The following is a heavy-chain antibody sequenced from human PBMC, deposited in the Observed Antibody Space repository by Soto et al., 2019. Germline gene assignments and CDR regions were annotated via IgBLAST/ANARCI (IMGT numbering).Heavy chain of an antibody. J-gene: IGHJ5*02. D-gene: IGHD2-2*02. CDR1: GFTFSSYA. CDR2: ISGSGGST. Sequence: GGSLRLSCAASGFTFSSYAMSWVRQAPGKGLEWVSAISGSGGSTYYADSVKGRFTISRDNSKNTLYLQMNSLRAEDTAVYYCAKGPNPILVEPAAISGALFDPWSQGTLDTGSS. CDR3: AKGPNPILVEPAAISGALFDP. V-gene: IGHV3-23*01.